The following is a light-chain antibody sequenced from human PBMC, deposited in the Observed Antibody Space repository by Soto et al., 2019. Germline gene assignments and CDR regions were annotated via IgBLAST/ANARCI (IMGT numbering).Light chain of an antibody. CDR3: QQYASLPGP. J-gene: IGKJ1*01. CDR1: QRISND. V-gene: IGKV1-5*01. CDR2: HAS. Sequence: DIDLPQSPSTLSASVGDRVTISCRASQRISNDLAWYQQKPGTAPELLICHASTLETGVPSRFSGSASGTEITLTIGRLQPGDFATYLCQQYASLPGPFGQGTKVEVK.